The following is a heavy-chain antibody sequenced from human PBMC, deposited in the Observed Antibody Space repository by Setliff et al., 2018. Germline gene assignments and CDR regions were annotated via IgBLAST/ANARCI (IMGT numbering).Heavy chain of an antibody. CDR1: GGSISTSSY. D-gene: IGHD3-10*01. CDR3: ARRGYYYGWGDSNAFDI. V-gene: IGHV4-39*01. J-gene: IGHJ3*02. CDR2: IYYSGTT. Sequence: SETLSLTCTVSGGSISTSSYWGWIRQPPGKGLEWIGSIYYSGTTYYNPPLKSRVTISVDTSKNQFSLKLSSVTAADTAVYYCARRGYYYGWGDSNAFDIWGQGTMVTVSS.